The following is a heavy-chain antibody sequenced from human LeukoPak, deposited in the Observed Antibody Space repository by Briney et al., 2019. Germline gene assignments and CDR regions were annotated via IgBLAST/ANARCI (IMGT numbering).Heavy chain of an antibody. CDR3: ARGRRVGNTGYYFDY. J-gene: IGHJ4*02. D-gene: IGHD1-26*01. CDR2: ISYSGST. V-gene: IGHV4-59*01. Sequence: PSETLSLTCTVSGGSINSNYWSWIRQPPEKGLEWIGYISYSGSTNYNPSLKSRVTISLDTSKSQFSLNLNSVTAADTAVYYCARGRRVGNTGYYFDYWGQGTLVTVSS. CDR1: GGSINSNY.